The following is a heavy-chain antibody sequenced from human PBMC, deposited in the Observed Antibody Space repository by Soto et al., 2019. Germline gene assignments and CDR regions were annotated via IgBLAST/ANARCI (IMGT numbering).Heavy chain of an antibody. J-gene: IGHJ5*01. V-gene: IGHV1-8*02. CDR3: TRAYGAETFDF. CDR1: GYTFNNYD. Sequence: ASVKVSCKASGYTFNNYDIHWVRQAPGHGLEWMGWMNPNSGNTGYAQNFRGRVTMTQNTAIGTAYMELSSLRSDDTATYYCTRAYGAETFDFWGQGTRVTVSS. D-gene: IGHD3-10*01. CDR2: MNPNSGNT.